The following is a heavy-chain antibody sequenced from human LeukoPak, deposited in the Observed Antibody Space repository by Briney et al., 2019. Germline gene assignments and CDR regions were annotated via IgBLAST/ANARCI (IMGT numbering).Heavy chain of an antibody. D-gene: IGHD2-2*01. CDR3: VRRYCSSTSCTLDS. CDR2: ISNSGRTI. Sequence: GGSLRLSCAASGFNLSSYEMNWVRHAPGKGLGGVSYISNSGRTIFYADSVKGRFTVSRDNAKNSLYLQMNSLRAEDTAVYYCVRRYCSSTSCTLDSWGQGTLVTVSS. V-gene: IGHV3-48*03. J-gene: IGHJ4*02. CDR1: GFNLSSYE.